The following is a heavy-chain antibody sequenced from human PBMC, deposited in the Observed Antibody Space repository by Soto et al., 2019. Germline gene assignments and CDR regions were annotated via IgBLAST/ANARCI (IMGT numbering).Heavy chain of an antibody. V-gene: IGHV1-18*01. CDR3: ARGHDYGDQRRFDY. Sequence: VQLVQSGAEVKKPGASVKVSCTASGYTFSNYVISWVRQAPGQRLEWMGWISASHGNTNYAQKFQGRVALTTDTSARTAHMELRSLRSDDTAMYYCARGHDYGDQRRFDYWGQGTLVIVSS. J-gene: IGHJ4*02. D-gene: IGHD4-17*01. CDR1: GYTFSNYV. CDR2: ISASHGNT.